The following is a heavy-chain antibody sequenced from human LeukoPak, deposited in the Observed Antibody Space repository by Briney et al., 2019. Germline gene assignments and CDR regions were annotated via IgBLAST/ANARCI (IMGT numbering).Heavy chain of an antibody. CDR2: ISAYNGNT. Sequence: ASAKVSRKASGYTFTTYGISWVRQAPGQGLEWMGRISAYNGNTNYAQKFQGRVTMTTDPSTSTAYMELRSLRSDDKAGYYCARDGGYSGYATLDYWGQGTLVTVSS. J-gene: IGHJ4*02. V-gene: IGHV1-18*01. D-gene: IGHD5-12*01. CDR3: ARDGGYSGYATLDY. CDR1: GYTFTTYG.